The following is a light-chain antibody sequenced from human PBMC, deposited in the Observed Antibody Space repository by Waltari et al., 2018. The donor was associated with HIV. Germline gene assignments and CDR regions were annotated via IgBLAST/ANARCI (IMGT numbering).Light chain of an antibody. J-gene: IGLJ2*01. CDR3: QVWEITDDHVV. Sequence: SYVLTQPPSVSVAPGQTARITCGGSRIGSKSVHWYQQKPGKAPVLVVQDDSDRPSRIPERFSGSNSGDTATLAISKVEAGDEADYYCQVWEITDDHVVFGGGTKLTVL. CDR2: DDS. V-gene: IGLV3-21*02. CDR1: RIGSKS.